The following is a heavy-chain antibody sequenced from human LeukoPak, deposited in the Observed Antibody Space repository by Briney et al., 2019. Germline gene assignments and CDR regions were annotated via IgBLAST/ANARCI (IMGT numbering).Heavy chain of an antibody. CDR3: ARVEMGYCSSTSCFKFDP. CDR2: IYYSGST. V-gene: IGHV4-39*07. CDR1: GGSISSSSYY. D-gene: IGHD2-2*01. J-gene: IGHJ5*02. Sequence: PSETLSLTCTVSGGSISSSSYYWGWIRQPPGKGLEWIGSIYYSGSTNYNPSLKSRVTISVDTSKNQFSLKLSSVTAADTAVYYCARVEMGYCSSTSCFKFDPWGQGTLVTVSS.